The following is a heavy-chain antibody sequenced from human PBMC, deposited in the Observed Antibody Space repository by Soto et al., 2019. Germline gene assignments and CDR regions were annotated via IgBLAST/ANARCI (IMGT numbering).Heavy chain of an antibody. CDR3: AREDSPWQLARGDYYYGMDV. J-gene: IGHJ6*02. V-gene: IGHV3-33*01. Sequence: QVQLVESGGGVVQPGRSLRLSCAASGFTFSSYGMHWVRQAPGKGLEWVAVIWYDGSNKYYADSVKGRFIISRDNSKNTLYLQMNSLRAEDTAVYYCAREDSPWQLARGDYYYGMDVWGQGTTVTVSS. CDR1: GFTFSSYG. CDR2: IWYDGSNK. D-gene: IGHD6-6*01.